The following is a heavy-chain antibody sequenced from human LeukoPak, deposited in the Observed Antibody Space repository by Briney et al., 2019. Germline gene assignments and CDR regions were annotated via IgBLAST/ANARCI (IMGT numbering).Heavy chain of an antibody. CDR2: IKQDRSEE. CDR1: GFTFSNYC. CDR3: ARRSFAYAYDSSGYSPVYYFDY. Sequence: GGSLRLSCAASGFTFSNYCMSWVRQAPGKGLEWVANIKQDRSEEYYVDSVKGRFTISRDNSKNSLYLQMNSLRAEDTAVYYCARRSFAYAYDSSGYSPVYYFDYWGQGTLVTVSS. J-gene: IGHJ4*02. D-gene: IGHD3-22*01. V-gene: IGHV3-7*01.